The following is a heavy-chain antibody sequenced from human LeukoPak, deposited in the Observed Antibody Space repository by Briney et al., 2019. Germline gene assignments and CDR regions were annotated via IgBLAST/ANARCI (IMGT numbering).Heavy chain of an antibody. Sequence: PSETLSLTCTVSGGSISSYYWSWIRQPPGKGLEWIGYIYYSGSTNYNPSLKGRVTISVDTSKSQFSLKLSSVTAADTAVYHCASDILTGYWDAFDIWGQGTMVTVSS. V-gene: IGHV4-59*01. D-gene: IGHD3-9*01. CDR1: GGSISSYY. J-gene: IGHJ3*02. CDR2: IYYSGST. CDR3: ASDILTGYWDAFDI.